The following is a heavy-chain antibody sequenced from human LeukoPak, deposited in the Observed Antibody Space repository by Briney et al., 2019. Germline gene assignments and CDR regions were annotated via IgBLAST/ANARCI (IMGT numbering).Heavy chain of an antibody. CDR3: ARFERVVTGYFDY. Sequence: SVKVSCKASGGTFSSYAISWVRQAPGQGLEWMGGIIPTFGTANYAQKFQGRVTITADESTSTAYMELSSLRSEDTAVYYCARFERVVTGYFDYWGQGTLVTVSS. D-gene: IGHD4-23*01. CDR2: IIPTFGTA. J-gene: IGHJ4*02. V-gene: IGHV1-69*13. CDR1: GGTFSSYA.